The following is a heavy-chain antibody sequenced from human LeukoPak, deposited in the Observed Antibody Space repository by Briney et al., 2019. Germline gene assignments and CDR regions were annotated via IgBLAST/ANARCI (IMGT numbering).Heavy chain of an antibody. V-gene: IGHV3-48*01. D-gene: IGHD3-10*01. J-gene: IGHJ4*02. Sequence: GGSLRLSCTASGFTFSTYGMHWVRQAPGRGLEWVSYISSSSGTIYYADSVKGRFTISRDNAKNSLYLQMNSLRAEETAVYYCARDGRGLGNYFDYWGQGTLVTVSS. CDR3: ARDGRGLGNYFDY. CDR1: GFTFSTYG. CDR2: ISSSSGTI.